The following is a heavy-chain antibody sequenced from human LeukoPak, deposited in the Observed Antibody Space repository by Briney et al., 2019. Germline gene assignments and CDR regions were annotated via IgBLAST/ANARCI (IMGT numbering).Heavy chain of an antibody. CDR3: ARPSSSWPGDAFDI. Sequence: ASVKVSCKASGYTFTTYAMNWVRQAPGQGLEWMGWINTNTGNPTYAQGFTGRFVFSLDTSVSTAYLQISSLKAEDTAVYYCARPSSSWPGDAFDIWGQGTMVTVSS. CDR2: INTNTGNP. CDR1: GYTFTTYA. V-gene: IGHV7-4-1*02. D-gene: IGHD6-13*01. J-gene: IGHJ3*02.